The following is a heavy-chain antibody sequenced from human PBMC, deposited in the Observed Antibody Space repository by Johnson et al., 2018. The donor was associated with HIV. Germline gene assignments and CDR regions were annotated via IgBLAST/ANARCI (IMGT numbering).Heavy chain of an antibody. CDR1: GFTFSSYW. V-gene: IGHV3-7*01. D-gene: IGHD2-21*02. Sequence: EKLVESGGGLVQPGGSLRLSCAASGFTFSSYWMSWVRQAPGKGLEWVANIKQGGGETYYGDSVKGRFTISRDKSKNSLYLQMNSLRAEDTAVYYCARGPSAYCGCDCPGVAFDIWGQGTMVTVSS. CDR2: IKQGGGET. CDR3: ARGPSAYCGCDCPGVAFDI. J-gene: IGHJ3*02.